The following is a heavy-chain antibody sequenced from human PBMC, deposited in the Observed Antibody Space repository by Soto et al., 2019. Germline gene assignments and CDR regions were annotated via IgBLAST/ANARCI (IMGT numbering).Heavy chain of an antibody. V-gene: IGHV1-3*01. J-gene: IGHJ5*02. CDR3: VRRHVSATGIDWFYP. Sequence: ASVKVSCKASGYTFTSYGIHWVRQAPGQRLEWMGWINAANGDTKYSPKFQGRVTITRDTSASTAYMELSSLRSEDTAVYYCVRRHVSATGIDWFYPWGQRTLVTVSS. D-gene: IGHD6-13*01. CDR1: GYTFTSYG. CDR2: INAANGDT.